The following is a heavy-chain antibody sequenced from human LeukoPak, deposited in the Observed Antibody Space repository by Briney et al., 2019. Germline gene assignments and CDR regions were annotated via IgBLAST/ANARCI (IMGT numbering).Heavy chain of an antibody. J-gene: IGHJ4*02. CDR3: ARRPSSTSCYYDY. CDR2: INPNSGGT. V-gene: IGHV1-2*02. Sequence: GASVKLSCKASGYTFTGYYMHWVRQAPGQGLEWMGWINPNSGGTNYAQKFQGRVTMTRDTSISTAYMELSRLRSDDTAVYYCARRPSSTSCYYDYWGQGTLVTVSS. CDR1: GYTFTGYY. D-gene: IGHD2-2*01.